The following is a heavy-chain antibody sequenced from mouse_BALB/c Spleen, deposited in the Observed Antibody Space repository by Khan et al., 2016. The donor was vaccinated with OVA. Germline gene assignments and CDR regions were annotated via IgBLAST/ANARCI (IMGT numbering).Heavy chain of an antibody. CDR2: IFPGTGTT. D-gene: IGHD2-1*01. V-gene: IGHV1S132*01. J-gene: IGHJ3*01. CDR1: GYTFTSYW. Sequence: QVQLKQSGAELVKPGASVKLSCKTSGYTFTSYWIQWVKQRPGQGLGWIGQIFPGTGTTYYNENFKGKATLTVAKSYNTAYMQFSSLTSEDSACYFCATGYFGNYEFAYWGQGTLVTVSP. CDR3: ATGYFGNYEFAY.